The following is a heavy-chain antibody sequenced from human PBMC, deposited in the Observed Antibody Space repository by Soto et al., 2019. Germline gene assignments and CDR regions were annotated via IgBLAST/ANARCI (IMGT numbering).Heavy chain of an antibody. CDR3: ARKDKSGYFNWFDP. D-gene: IGHD3-22*01. J-gene: IGHJ5*02. Sequence: LGESLKISCRTSGYKFTSYWIAWVRQMPGKGLEWMGIIFPSDSDTRYSPSFQGQVTISADRSTSTVFLQWASLKASDTAVYFCARKDKSGYFNWFDPWGQGTLATVSS. V-gene: IGHV5-51*01. CDR1: GYKFTSYW. CDR2: IFPSDSDT.